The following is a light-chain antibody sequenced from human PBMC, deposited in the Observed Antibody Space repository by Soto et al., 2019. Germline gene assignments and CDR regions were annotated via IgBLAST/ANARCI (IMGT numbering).Light chain of an antibody. V-gene: IGLV2-23*02. CDR3: CSYAGSSTFV. CDR2: EVN. CDR1: SSDVGNYDL. J-gene: IGLJ1*01. Sequence: SALTQPASVSGSPGQSITIPCTGTSSDVGNYDLVSWYQRHPGKAPKVMIHEVNKRPSGVSIRFSGSKSGSTASLTISGLQAEDEAEYYCCSYAGSSTFVFGTGTKVTVX.